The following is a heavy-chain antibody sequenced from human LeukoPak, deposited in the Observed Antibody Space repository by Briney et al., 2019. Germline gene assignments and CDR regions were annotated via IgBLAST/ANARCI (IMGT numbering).Heavy chain of an antibody. CDR2: IYYSGST. Sequence: PSETLSLTCTVSGGSISSSSYYWGWIRQPPGKGLEWIGSIYYSGSTYYNPSLKSRVTISVDTSKNQFSLKLSSVTAADTAVYFRAREPDPFQPLYLWFDPWGQGTLVTVSS. CDR3: AREPDPFQPLYLWFDP. D-gene: IGHD2-2*02. CDR1: GGSISSSSYY. J-gene: IGHJ5*02. V-gene: IGHV4-39*07.